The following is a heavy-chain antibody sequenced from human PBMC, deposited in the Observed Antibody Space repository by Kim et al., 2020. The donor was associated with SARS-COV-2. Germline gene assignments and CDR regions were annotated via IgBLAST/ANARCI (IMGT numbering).Heavy chain of an antibody. CDR3: AKESTMDIVATMWYYYYYGMDV. Sequence: GGSLRLSCAASGFTFSSYAMSWVRQAPGKGLEWVSAISGSGGSTYYADSVKGRFTISRDNSKNTLYLQMNSLRAEDTAVYYCAKESTMDIVATMWYYYYYGMDVWGQGTTVTVSS. CDR1: GFTFSSYA. V-gene: IGHV3-23*01. D-gene: IGHD5-12*01. CDR2: ISGSGGST. J-gene: IGHJ6*02.